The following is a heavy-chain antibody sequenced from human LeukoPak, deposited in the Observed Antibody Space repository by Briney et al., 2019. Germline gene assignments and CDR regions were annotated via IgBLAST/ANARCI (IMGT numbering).Heavy chain of an antibody. D-gene: IGHD3-22*01. CDR2: ISIYNSNT. V-gene: IGHV1-18*01. CDR1: GYTFTSYG. J-gene: IGHJ4*02. Sequence: ASVKVPCKASGYTFTSYGISWVRQAPGQGLEWMGWISIYNSNTNYVQKFQGRVTMTTDTSTSTAYMELRSLRSDDTAVYYCARSQNLYYYDSSGYYPMDYWGQGTLVTVSS. CDR3: ARSQNLYYYDSSGYYPMDY.